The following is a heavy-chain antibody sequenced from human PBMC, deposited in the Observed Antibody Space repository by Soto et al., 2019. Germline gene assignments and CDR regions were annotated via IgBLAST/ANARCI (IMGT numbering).Heavy chain of an antibody. CDR1: GGSISSPNFY. CDR2: IYYNGTA. Sequence: PSETLSLTCTVSGGSISSPNFYWSWIRQHPGKGLEWIGHIYYNGTANYNPTLKSRVAISIDTSKNQFSLKLSSVTAADTAVYYCARSRYYYDSSGYYQYYFDYWGQGTLVTVSS. D-gene: IGHD3-22*01. V-gene: IGHV4-61*01. CDR3: ARSRYYYDSSGYYQYYFDY. J-gene: IGHJ4*02.